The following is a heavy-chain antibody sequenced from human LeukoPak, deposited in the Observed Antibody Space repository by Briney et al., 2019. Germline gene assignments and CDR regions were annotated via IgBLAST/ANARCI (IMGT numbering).Heavy chain of an antibody. CDR2: MYSGGDT. V-gene: IGHV3-53*01. Sequence: GGSLRLSCAASGFTVSDNYMSWVRQAPGKGLEWVSAMYSGGDTYYADPVKGRFTFSRDISKNTLYLQMNGLRTEDTAMYYCARDAPQVPAAGVLASWGQGTLVTVSS. J-gene: IGHJ5*02. D-gene: IGHD6-13*01. CDR1: GFTVSDNY. CDR3: ARDAPQVPAAGVLAS.